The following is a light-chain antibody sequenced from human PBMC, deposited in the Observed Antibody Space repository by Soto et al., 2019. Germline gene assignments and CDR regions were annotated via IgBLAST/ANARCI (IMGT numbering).Light chain of an antibody. CDR3: QQYCSRPRT. J-gene: IGKJ1*01. Sequence: DIVVTRCRATLPWSPGEGAARVCGGTQNVSSSTLAWYQQKPGLAPRLLIYGATTRAKGIPERFSGRGSGTDFTLTISSLEPEDFAVYYCQQYCSRPRTVGRGTKVDI. V-gene: IGKV3D-20*01. CDR1: QNVSSST. CDR2: GAT.